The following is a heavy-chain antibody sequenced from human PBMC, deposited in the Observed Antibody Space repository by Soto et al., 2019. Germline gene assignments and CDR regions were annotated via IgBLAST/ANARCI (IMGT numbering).Heavy chain of an antibody. CDR2: ISGSGGST. CDR3: AKDPSPGFLEWSTYYFDY. CDR1: GFTFSSYA. D-gene: IGHD3-3*01. Sequence: GGSLRLSCAASGFTFSSYAMSWVRQAPGKGLEWVSAISGSGGSTYYADSVKGRFTISRDNSKNTLYLQMNSLRAEDTAVYYCAKDPSPGFLEWSTYYFDYWGQGTLVTVSS. J-gene: IGHJ4*02. V-gene: IGHV3-23*01.